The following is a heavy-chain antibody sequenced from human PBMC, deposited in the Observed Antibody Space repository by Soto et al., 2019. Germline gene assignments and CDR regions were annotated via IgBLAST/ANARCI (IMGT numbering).Heavy chain of an antibody. Sequence: QVQLVQSGAEVKKPGSSVKVSCKASRGTFSSYALSWVRQAPGQGLEWMGGIIPIFGTANYAQKFQGRVTITADESTSTVYMELSSLRSEDTAVYYCACPRSSYYYYGMDVWGQGATVTVSS. CDR3: ACPRSSYYYYGMDV. CDR1: RGTFSSYA. V-gene: IGHV1-69*12. J-gene: IGHJ6*02. CDR2: IIPIFGTA. D-gene: IGHD6-6*01.